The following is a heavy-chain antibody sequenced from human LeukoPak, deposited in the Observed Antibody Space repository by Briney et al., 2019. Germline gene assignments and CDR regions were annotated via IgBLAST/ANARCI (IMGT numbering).Heavy chain of an antibody. CDR3: AKGDGGSYRMDV. Sequence: PGGSLRLSCAASGFTFDDYGMSWVRQAPGKGLEWVSTLSTSGSNTYYADSVKGRFTISRDNSKNTMYLHMNSLRAEDTAIYYCAKGDGGSYRMDVWGQGTTVTVSS. J-gene: IGHJ6*02. D-gene: IGHD1-26*01. CDR1: GFTFDDYG. CDR2: LSTSGSNT. V-gene: IGHV3-23*01.